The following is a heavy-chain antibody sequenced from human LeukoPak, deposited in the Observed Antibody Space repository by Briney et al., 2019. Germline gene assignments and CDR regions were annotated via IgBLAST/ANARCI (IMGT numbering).Heavy chain of an antibody. CDR3: ARAFKVPSWYFEL. Sequence: GGSLRLSCAASGFALRSYWMSWIRQAPGTGLEWVANIKQDGSKREYVDSVKGRFTISRDNAKNSLYLQMNSLRAEDTAVYYCARAFKVPSWYFELWGRGTLVTVSS. CDR2: IKQDGSKR. V-gene: IGHV3-7*03. J-gene: IGHJ2*01. CDR1: GFALRSYW.